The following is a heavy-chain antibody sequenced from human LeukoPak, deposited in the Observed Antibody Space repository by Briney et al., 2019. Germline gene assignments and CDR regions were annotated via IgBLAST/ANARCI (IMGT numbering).Heavy chain of an antibody. CDR1: GDSISGYY. V-gene: IGHV4-59*01. Sequence: SETLSLTCTVSGDSISGYYWSWIRQPPGKGLEWIAFIHSSGTTNYNPSLKSRVSISVDTSNIQFSLNVNSVTAADTAVYYCARGGASSEWFDPWGQGTLVTVSS. CDR2: IHSSGTT. J-gene: IGHJ5*02. D-gene: IGHD6-25*01. CDR3: ARGGASSEWFDP.